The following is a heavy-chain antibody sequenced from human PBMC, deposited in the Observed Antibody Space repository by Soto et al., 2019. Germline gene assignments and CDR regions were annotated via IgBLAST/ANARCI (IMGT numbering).Heavy chain of an antibody. CDR2: IWHSGIT. V-gene: IGHV4-4*02. Sequence: QVQLQESGPGLVKPSGTLSLTCAVSSGSVSSGDWWSWVRHAPGKGLEWIGEIWHSGITNYNPSLKSRVTMSVDKSKNHFSLKLRSVTAADTAVYYCARGGLVPGLDVWGQGTTVTVSS. CDR3: ARGGLVPGLDV. CDR1: SGSVSSGDW. D-gene: IGHD3-10*01. J-gene: IGHJ6*02.